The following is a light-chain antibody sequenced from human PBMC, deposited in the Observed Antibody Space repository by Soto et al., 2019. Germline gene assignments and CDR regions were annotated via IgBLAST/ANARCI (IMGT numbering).Light chain of an antibody. V-gene: IGKV1D-16*01. Sequence: DIQMTQSPSSVSASVGDRVTITCRASQDVGKWLAWYQQKPGKAPTLLIHGASSLQSGVPSRFSGSGSGTDFTLTISSLQPEDFATYYCQQYNSYRTFGQGTKVDIK. CDR2: GAS. CDR1: QDVGKW. CDR3: QQYNSYRT. J-gene: IGKJ1*01.